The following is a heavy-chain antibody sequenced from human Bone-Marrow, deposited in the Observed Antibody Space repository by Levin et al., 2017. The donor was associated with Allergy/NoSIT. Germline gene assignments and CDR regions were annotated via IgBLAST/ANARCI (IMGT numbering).Heavy chain of an antibody. CDR2: ISSDATET. CDR1: GFTFSDYA. D-gene: IGHD6-19*01. Sequence: GGSLRLSCVGSGFTFSDYAMHWVRQAPGKGLEWMAVISSDATETYYADSVKGRFTISRDSSTRILYLQMNSLTTQDTAVYYCAKGGPWLVAPPDYWGQGTLVTVSS. J-gene: IGHJ4*02. CDR3: AKGGPWLVAPPDY. V-gene: IGHV3-30*18.